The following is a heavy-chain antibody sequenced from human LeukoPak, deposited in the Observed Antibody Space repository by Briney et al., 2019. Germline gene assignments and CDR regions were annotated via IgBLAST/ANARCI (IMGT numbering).Heavy chain of an antibody. CDR2: IIPIFGTA. V-gene: IGHV1-69*13. J-gene: IGHJ6*03. Sequence: GASVKVSCKASGGTFSSYAISWLRQAPAQGLEWMGGIIPIFGTANYAQKFQGRVTITADESTSTAYMELSSLRSEDTAVYYCAREFGELYGYYYMDVWGKGTTVTVSS. D-gene: IGHD3-10*01. CDR3: AREFGELYGYYYMDV. CDR1: GGTFSSYA.